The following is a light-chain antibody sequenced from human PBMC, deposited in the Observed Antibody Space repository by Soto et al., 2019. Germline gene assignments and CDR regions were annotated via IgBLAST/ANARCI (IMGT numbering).Light chain of an antibody. V-gene: IGKV1-5*01. Sequence: DIQMTQSPSTLSASVGDRVTITCRASQSISSWLAWYQQKPGKAPKLLIYDASSLESGVPSRFSGSGSGTEFTLTISSLQPDDFATYYCQQYNSYPYTFGQRTKLEIK. J-gene: IGKJ2*01. CDR2: DAS. CDR3: QQYNSYPYT. CDR1: QSISSW.